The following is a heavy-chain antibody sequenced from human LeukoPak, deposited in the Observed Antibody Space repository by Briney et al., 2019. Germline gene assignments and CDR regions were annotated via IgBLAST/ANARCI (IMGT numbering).Heavy chain of an antibody. CDR3: ARAGDDIVATIVGPFDY. CDR2: IKQDGSEK. D-gene: IGHD5-12*01. CDR1: GFTFSSYW. V-gene: IGHV3-7*01. Sequence: GRSLRLSCAASGFTFSSYWMSWVRQAPGKGLEWVANIKQDGSEKYYVDSVKGRFTISRDNAKNSLYLQMNSLRAEDTAVYYCARAGDDIVATIVGPFDYWGQGTLVTVSS. J-gene: IGHJ4*02.